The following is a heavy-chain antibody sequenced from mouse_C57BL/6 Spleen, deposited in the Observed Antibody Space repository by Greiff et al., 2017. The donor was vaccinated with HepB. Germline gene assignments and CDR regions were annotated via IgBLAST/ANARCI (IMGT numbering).Heavy chain of an antibody. Sequence: QVQLQQSGAELVRPGTSVKVSCKASGYAFTNYLIEWVKQRPGQGLEWIGVINPGSGGTNYNEKFKGKATLTADISSSTAYMQLSSLTSEDSAVYFCARSGYGSSFFDYWGQGTTLTVSS. J-gene: IGHJ2*01. CDR1: GYAFTNYL. V-gene: IGHV1-54*01. CDR3: ARSGYGSSFFDY. D-gene: IGHD1-1*01. CDR2: INPGSGGT.